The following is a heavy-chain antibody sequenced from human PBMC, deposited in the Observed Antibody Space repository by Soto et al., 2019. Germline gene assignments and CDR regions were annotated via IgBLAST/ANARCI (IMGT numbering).Heavy chain of an antibody. D-gene: IGHD1-26*01. V-gene: IGHV3-53*01. CDR1: GFSVSGNY. CDR3: VGHGGGYPSGSFNT. Sequence: GGSLRLSCAASGFSVSGNYMSWVRQAPGKGLEWVSVIYSDDGTYYADSVKGRFTISRDNSKNTVLLQMYTLRAEDTAVYYCVGHGGGYPSGSFNTWGQGTMVTVS. CDR2: IYSDDGT. J-gene: IGHJ3*02.